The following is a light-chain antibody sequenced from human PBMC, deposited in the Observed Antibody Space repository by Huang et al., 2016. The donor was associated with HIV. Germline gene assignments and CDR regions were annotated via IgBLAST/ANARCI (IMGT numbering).Light chain of an antibody. Sequence: DIQMTQSPSSLSASVGDRVTITCQASQDITNSLNWYQQKPGKAPKLLIYDASNLETGGPSRFSGSGSGTDFTFTISSLQPEDIATYYCQQYDNLYTFGQGTRLEIK. CDR3: QQYDNLYT. V-gene: IGKV1-33*01. CDR1: QDITNS. J-gene: IGKJ2*01. CDR2: DAS.